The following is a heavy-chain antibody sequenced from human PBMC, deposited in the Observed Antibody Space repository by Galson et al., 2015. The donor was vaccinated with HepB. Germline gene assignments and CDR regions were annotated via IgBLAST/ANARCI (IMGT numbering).Heavy chain of an antibody. D-gene: IGHD3-10*01. J-gene: IGHJ4*02. CDR3: ARGVWFGELGPDY. V-gene: IGHV1-3*01. CDR1: GYTFTSYA. Sequence: SVKVSCKASGYTFTSYAMHWVRQAPGQRLEWMGWINAGNGNTKYSQKFQGRVTITRDTSASTAYMELSSLRSEDTAVYYCARGVWFGELGPDYWGRGTLVTVSS. CDR2: INAGNGNT.